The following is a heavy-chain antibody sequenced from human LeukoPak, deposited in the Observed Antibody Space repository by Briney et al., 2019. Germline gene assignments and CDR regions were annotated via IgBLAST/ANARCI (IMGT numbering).Heavy chain of an antibody. Sequence: ASVKVSCKASGYIFSSYDFIWVRQAAGQGLEWMGWMNPISHNTGYAQKFRGRVTMTADSSISTAYMELTSLISEDTAVYYCARAIRNQLLSDFWGPGSLVTVSS. V-gene: IGHV1-8*01. J-gene: IGHJ4*02. D-gene: IGHD2-2*01. CDR2: MNPISHNT. CDR1: GYIFSSYD. CDR3: ARAIRNQLLSDF.